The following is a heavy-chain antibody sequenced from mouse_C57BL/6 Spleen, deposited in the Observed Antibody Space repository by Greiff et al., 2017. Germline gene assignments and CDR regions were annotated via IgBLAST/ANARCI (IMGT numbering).Heavy chain of an antibody. CDR2: IRSKSSNYAT. J-gene: IGHJ2*01. CDR1: GFTFNTYS. D-gene: IGHD2-3*01. V-gene: IGHV10-3*01. CDR3: VGEDDYYNDFDY. Sequence: EVKLVESGGGLVQPKGSLKLSCAASGFTFNTYSMHWVRQAPGKGLEWVARIRSKSSNYATYYADSVKNRFTISKDDSKSMLYLQMTNMNTEDTALYYGVGEDDYYNDFDYWGQGTTLTVSS.